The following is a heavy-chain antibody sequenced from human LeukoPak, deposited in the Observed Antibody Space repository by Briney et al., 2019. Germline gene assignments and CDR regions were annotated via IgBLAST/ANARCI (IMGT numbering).Heavy chain of an antibody. V-gene: IGHV3-74*01. D-gene: IGHD3-22*01. J-gene: IGHJ4*02. CDR2: INSDGSST. CDR3: AREGGYYDSSVNTSLR. CDR1: GFTFSGYW. Sequence: PGGSLRLSCTASGFTFSGYWMNWVRQAPGKGLVWVSRINSDGSSTSYADSVKGRFTISRDNAKNTLYLQMNSLRAEDTAVYYCAREGGYYDSSVNTSLRWGQGTLVTVSS.